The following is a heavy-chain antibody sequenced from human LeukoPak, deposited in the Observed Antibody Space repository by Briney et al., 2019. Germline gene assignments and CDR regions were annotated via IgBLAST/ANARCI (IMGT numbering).Heavy chain of an antibody. CDR1: GFTFSNYW. CDR3: ARSPQYSSGWDQFDY. CDR2: IKQDGSEK. Sequence: GGSLRLSCAASGFTFSNYWMSWVRQAPGKGLEWVANIKQDGSEKYYVDSVKGRFTISRDNAKNSLFLQMNSLRAEDAAVYYCARSPQYSSGWDQFDYWGQGTLVTVSS. J-gene: IGHJ4*02. V-gene: IGHV3-7*03. D-gene: IGHD6-19*01.